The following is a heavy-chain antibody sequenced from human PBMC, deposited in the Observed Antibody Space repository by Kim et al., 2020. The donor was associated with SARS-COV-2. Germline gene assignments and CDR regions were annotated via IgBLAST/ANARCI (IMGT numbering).Heavy chain of an antibody. V-gene: IGHV3-23*01. Sequence: GGSLRLSCAASGFTFSSYAMSWVRQAPGKGLEWVSAISGSGGSTYYADSVKGRFTISRDNSKNTLYLQMNSLRAEDTAVYYCAKGDYGDYQGPYYYYGMDVWGQGTTVTVSS. D-gene: IGHD4-17*01. J-gene: IGHJ6*02. CDR2: ISGSGGST. CDR3: AKGDYGDYQGPYYYYGMDV. CDR1: GFTFSSYA.